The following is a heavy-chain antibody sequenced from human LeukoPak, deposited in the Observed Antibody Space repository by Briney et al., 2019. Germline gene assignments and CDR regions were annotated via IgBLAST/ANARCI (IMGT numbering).Heavy chain of an antibody. CDR2: IYTSGST. Sequence: SETLSLTCTVSGGSISSYYWSWIRQPAGKGLEWIGRIYTSGSTNYNPSLKSRVTISVDTSKNQFSLKLSSVTATDTAVYYCAREVYYYGSGSYYNDYWGQGTLVTVSS. D-gene: IGHD3-10*01. CDR1: GGSISSYY. V-gene: IGHV4-4*07. CDR3: AREVYYYGSGSYYNDY. J-gene: IGHJ4*02.